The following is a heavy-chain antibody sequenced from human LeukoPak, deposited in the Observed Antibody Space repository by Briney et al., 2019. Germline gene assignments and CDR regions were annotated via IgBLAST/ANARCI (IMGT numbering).Heavy chain of an antibody. J-gene: IGHJ4*02. CDR1: GYTFTGYY. CDR3: SREADNWNYVRRGPPFDY. V-gene: IGHV1-2*02. Sequence: ASVKVSCKASGYTFTGYYIHWVRQAPGQGLEWMGWINPNSGNTNYAQRFQGGVTMTRDTSISTAYMELSRLRSADTAVYYWSREADNWNYVRRGPPFDYWGQGTLVTVSS. CDR2: INPNSGNT. D-gene: IGHD1-7*01.